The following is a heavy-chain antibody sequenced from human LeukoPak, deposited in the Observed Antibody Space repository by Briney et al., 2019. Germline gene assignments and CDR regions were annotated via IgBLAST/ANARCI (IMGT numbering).Heavy chain of an antibody. J-gene: IGHJ4*02. Sequence: SETLSLTCIVSNGSISSGRYYWSWIRQPAGKGLEWIGRIFPSGSANYSPSLKSRVTISVDTSKNQFSLILSSVTAADTAVYYCARQAPLDGDFDFWGQGTLVTVSS. D-gene: IGHD3/OR15-3a*01. V-gene: IGHV4-61*02. CDR1: NGSISSGRYY. CDR3: ARQAPLDGDFDF. CDR2: IFPSGSA.